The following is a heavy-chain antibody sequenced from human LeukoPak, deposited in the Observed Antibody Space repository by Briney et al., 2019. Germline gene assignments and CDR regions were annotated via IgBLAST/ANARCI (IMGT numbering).Heavy chain of an antibody. Sequence: ASVKVSCKASGYTFTSYGISWVRQAPGQGLEWMGWISAYNGNTNYAQKLQGRVTMTTDTSTSTAYMELRSLRSDDTAVYYCARDGPMDTAMSTPGDYWGQGTLVTVSS. V-gene: IGHV1-18*01. CDR2: ISAYNGNT. J-gene: IGHJ4*02. CDR1: GYTFTSYG. CDR3: ARDGPMDTAMSTPGDY. D-gene: IGHD5-18*01.